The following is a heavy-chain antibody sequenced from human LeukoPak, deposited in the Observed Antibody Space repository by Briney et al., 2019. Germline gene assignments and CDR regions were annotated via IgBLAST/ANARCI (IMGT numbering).Heavy chain of an antibody. CDR2: IYHSGST. CDR1: GGSISSGGYY. V-gene: IGHV4-30-2*05. Sequence: PSETLSLTCTVSGGSISSGGYYWSWIRQPPGKGLEWIGYIYHSGSTYYNPSLKSRVTISVDTSKNQFSLKLSSVTAADTAVYYCARVLWNPTNWFDPWGQGTLVTVSS. CDR3: ARVLWNPTNWFDP. J-gene: IGHJ5*02. D-gene: IGHD1-1*01.